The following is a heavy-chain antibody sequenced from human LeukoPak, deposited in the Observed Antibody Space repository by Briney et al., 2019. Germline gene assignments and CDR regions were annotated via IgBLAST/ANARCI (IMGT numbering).Heavy chain of an antibody. J-gene: IGHJ6*02. Sequence: SETLSLTCAVYGGSFSGYYWSWIRQPPGKGREWIGEINHSGSTNYNPSLKSRVTISVDTSKNQSSLKLSSVTAADTAVYYCAGIAVACLGYYYYGMDVWGQGTTVTVSS. D-gene: IGHD6-19*01. V-gene: IGHV4-34*01. CDR3: AGIAVACLGYYYYGMDV. CDR2: INHSGST. CDR1: GGSFSGYY.